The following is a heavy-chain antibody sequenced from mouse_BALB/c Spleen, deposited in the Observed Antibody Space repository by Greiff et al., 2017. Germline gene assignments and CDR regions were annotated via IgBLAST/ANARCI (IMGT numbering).Heavy chain of an antibody. CDR1: GYTFTDYA. Sequence: QVQLQQSGAELVRPGVSVKISCKGSGYTFTDYAMHWVKQSHAKSLEWIGVISTYYGDASYNQKFKGKATMTVDKSSSTAYMELARLTSEDSAIYYCATPKYYGSSRFAYWGQGTLVTVSA. CDR2: ISTYYGDA. CDR3: ATPKYYGSSRFAY. J-gene: IGHJ3*01. D-gene: IGHD1-1*01. V-gene: IGHV1S137*01.